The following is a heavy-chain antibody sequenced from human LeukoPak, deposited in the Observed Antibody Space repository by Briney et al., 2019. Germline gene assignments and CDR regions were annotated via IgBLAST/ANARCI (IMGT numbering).Heavy chain of an antibody. J-gene: IGHJ5*02. CDR3: ARHRGCSGGSCYSWFDP. CDR2: IYYCGS. Sequence: SVTLSLPRTVSVGSLSSSCYYWGWIREPPGKGVEWIGSIYYCGSHNPSLSSRVTLSVDTSQHQFSLKLSSVTAADTAVYYCARHRGCSGGSCYSWFDPWGEGTLVTV. D-gene: IGHD2-15*01. CDR1: VGSLSSSCYY. V-gene: IGHV4-39*01.